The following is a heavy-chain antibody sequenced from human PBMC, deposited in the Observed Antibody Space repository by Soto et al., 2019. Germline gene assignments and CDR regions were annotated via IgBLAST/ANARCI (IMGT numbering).Heavy chain of an antibody. CDR2: INHSGST. CDR1: GGSFSGYY. Sequence: SETLSLTSAVYGGSFSGYYWSWIRQHPGKGLEWIGEINHSGSTNYNPSLKSRVTISVDTSKNQFSLKLSSVTAAGTAVYYCARVVCDFWSGYYCYYYYMDVWGKGTTVTVSS. CDR3: ARVVCDFWSGYYCYYYYMDV. V-gene: IGHV4-34*01. D-gene: IGHD3-3*01. J-gene: IGHJ6*03.